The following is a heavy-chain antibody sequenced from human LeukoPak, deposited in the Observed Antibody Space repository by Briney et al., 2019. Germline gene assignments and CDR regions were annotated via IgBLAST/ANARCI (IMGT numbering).Heavy chain of an antibody. CDR2: MYHSGSI. J-gene: IGHJ5*02. Sequence: SQTLSLTCTVSGGSISSGGYYWGWIRQPPGKGLEWIGYMYHSGSIYYNQSLKSRVTISVDRYKNQFSLKLSSVTAADTAVYYCARNIAARPGWFDPWGQGTLVTVSS. V-gene: IGHV4-30-2*01. CDR1: GGSISSGGYY. D-gene: IGHD6-6*01. CDR3: ARNIAARPGWFDP.